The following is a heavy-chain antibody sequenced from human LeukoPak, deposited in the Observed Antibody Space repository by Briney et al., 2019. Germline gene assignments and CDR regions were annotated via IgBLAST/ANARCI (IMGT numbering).Heavy chain of an antibody. D-gene: IGHD3-22*01. Sequence: SETLSLTCRVSGGSISSYYWSWIRQAPGKGLEWIGYIYYSGSTNYNPSLKSRVTISLDTSRNQFSLKLNSVTAADTAVYYCARVSGITMIVVVQSDGFDIWGQGTMVSVSS. CDR1: GGSISSYY. V-gene: IGHV4-59*12. J-gene: IGHJ3*02. CDR3: ARVSGITMIVVVQSDGFDI. CDR2: IYYSGST.